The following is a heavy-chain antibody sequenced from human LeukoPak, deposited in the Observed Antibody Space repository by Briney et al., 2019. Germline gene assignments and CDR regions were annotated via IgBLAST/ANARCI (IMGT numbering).Heavy chain of an antibody. Sequence: GGSLRLSCAASGFTFSSYAMSWVRQAPGKGLEWVSAISGSGGSTYYADSVKGRFTNSRDNSKNTLYLQMNSLRAEDTAVYYCAKDPHISFLEWLFNYFDYWGQGTLVTVSS. CDR3: AKDPHISFLEWLFNYFDY. J-gene: IGHJ4*02. CDR1: GFTFSSYA. V-gene: IGHV3-23*01. D-gene: IGHD3-3*01. CDR2: ISGSGGST.